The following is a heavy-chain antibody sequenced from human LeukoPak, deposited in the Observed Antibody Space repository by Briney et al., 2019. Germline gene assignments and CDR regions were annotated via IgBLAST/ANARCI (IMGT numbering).Heavy chain of an antibody. CDR3: ALLLWFGELFFDY. CDR2: IYYSGST. D-gene: IGHD3-10*01. V-gene: IGHV4-59*08. Sequence: SETLSLTCTVSGGSISSYYWSWIRQPPGKGLEWIGYIYYSGSTYYNPSLKSRVTISVDTSKNQFSLKLSSVTAADTAVYYCALLLWFGELFFDYWGQGTLVTVSS. CDR1: GGSISSYY. J-gene: IGHJ4*02.